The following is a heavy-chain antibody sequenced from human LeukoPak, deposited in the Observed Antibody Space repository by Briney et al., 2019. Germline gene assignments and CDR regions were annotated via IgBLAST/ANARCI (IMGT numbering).Heavy chain of an antibody. CDR2: IYYSGST. J-gene: IGHJ5*02. Sequence: SETLSLTCTVSGGSISSYYWGWVRQPPGKGLEWIVSIYYSGSTYYNPSLKSRVTISVDTSKNQFSLKLSSVTAADTAVYYCARQGYSSGVDWFDPWGQGTLVTVSS. V-gene: IGHV4-39*01. CDR1: GGSISSYY. D-gene: IGHD6-19*01. CDR3: ARQGYSSGVDWFDP.